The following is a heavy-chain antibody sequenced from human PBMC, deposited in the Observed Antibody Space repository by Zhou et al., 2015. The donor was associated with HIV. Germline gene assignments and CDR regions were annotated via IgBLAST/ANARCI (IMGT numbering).Heavy chain of an antibody. CDR1: GYTFTSYG. Sequence: QVQLVQSGAEVKKPGASVKVSCKASGYTFTSYGISWVRQAPGQGLEWMGWISAYNGNTNYAQKLQGRVTMTTDTSTSTAYMELRSLRSDDTAVYYCARDRRRDSSGYRIDAFDIVGPRDNGHRLF. J-gene: IGHJ3*02. V-gene: IGHV1-18*01. CDR2: ISAYNGNT. CDR3: ARDRRRDSSGYRIDAFDI. D-gene: IGHD3-22*01.